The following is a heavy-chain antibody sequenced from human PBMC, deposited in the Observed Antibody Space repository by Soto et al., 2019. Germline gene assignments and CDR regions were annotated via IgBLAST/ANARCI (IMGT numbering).Heavy chain of an antibody. Sequence: QVQLVQSGAEVKKPGSSVKVSCKASGGSFRSYAISWVRQAPGQGLAWMGGIIPIFGTANYAEKFQGRVTITADESTGTVYMELSSLRSEDTAVYYCASSADSSGWYYFEYWGQGTLVTVSS. CDR2: IIPIFGTA. J-gene: IGHJ4*02. CDR3: ASSADSSGWYYFEY. V-gene: IGHV1-69*12. CDR1: GGSFRSYA. D-gene: IGHD6-19*01.